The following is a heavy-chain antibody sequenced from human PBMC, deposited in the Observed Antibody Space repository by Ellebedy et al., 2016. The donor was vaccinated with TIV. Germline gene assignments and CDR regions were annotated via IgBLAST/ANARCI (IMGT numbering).Heavy chain of an antibody. CDR1: GYTFTSYA. CDR2: INAGNGNT. V-gene: IGHV1-3*01. Sequence: ASVKVSCXASGYTFTSYAMHWVRQAPGQRLEWMGWINAGNGNTKYSQKFQGRVTITRDTSASTAYMELSSLRSEDTAVYYCARVNLYFGNYYYGMDVWGQGTTVTVSS. D-gene: IGHD2/OR15-2a*01. CDR3: ARVNLYFGNYYYGMDV. J-gene: IGHJ6*02.